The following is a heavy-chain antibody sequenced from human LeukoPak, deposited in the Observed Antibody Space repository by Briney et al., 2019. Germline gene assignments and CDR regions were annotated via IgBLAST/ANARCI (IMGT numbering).Heavy chain of an antibody. CDR2: INHSGST. CDR3: ARGNYNWFDP. CDR1: GGSFSGYY. J-gene: IGHJ5*02. Sequence: SETLSLTCAVYGGSFSGYYWSWIRQPPGKGLEWIGEINHSGSTNYNPSLKSRVTISVDTSKNQFSLKLSSVTAADTAVYYCARGNYNWFDPWGQGTLVTVSS. V-gene: IGHV4-34*01. D-gene: IGHD1-7*01.